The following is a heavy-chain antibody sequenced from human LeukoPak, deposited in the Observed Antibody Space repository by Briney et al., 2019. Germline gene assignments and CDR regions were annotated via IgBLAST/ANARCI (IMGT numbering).Heavy chain of an antibody. CDR1: GLXFSSYG. V-gene: IGHV3-33*01. Sequence: GGSLRLSCAASGLXFSSYGMHWVRQAPGKGLEWVALIWYDGSNKYYADSVKGRFTISRDNSKNTLSLQMNSLRAEDTAVYYCARDEGPMIVVVITTSLVDYWGQGTLVTVSS. CDR3: ARDEGPMIVVVITTSLVDY. CDR2: IWYDGSNK. D-gene: IGHD3-22*01. J-gene: IGHJ4*02.